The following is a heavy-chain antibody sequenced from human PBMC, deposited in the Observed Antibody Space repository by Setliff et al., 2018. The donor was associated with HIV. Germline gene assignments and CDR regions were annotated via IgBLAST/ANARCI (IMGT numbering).Heavy chain of an antibody. CDR3: ARDIGYCSSTSCYHAFDV. D-gene: IGHD2-2*01. Sequence: SVKVSCKASGGNFSSCAISWVRQAPGQGLEWMGGIMPIFGTANYAQKFQGRVTITADESTSTAYMELSSLRSEDTAVYYCARDIGYCSSTSCYHAFDVWGQGTMVTVSS. CDR1: GGNFSSCA. J-gene: IGHJ3*01. V-gene: IGHV1-69*13. CDR2: IMPIFGTA.